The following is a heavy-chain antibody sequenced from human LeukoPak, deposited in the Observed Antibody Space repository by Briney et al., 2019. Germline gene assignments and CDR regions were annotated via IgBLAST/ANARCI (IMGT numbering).Heavy chain of an antibody. CDR3: ARDGYSGYDYYGMDV. CDR1: GFTFSSYG. V-gene: IGHV3-33*01. J-gene: IGHJ6*02. D-gene: IGHD1-26*01. Sequence: GRSLRLSCAASGFTFSSYGMHWVRQAPGKGLEWVAVIWYDGSNKYYPDSVQGRFTISRDNSKNTLYLQVNSLRAEDTAVYYCARDGYSGYDYYGMDVWGQGTTVTVSS. CDR2: IWYDGSNK.